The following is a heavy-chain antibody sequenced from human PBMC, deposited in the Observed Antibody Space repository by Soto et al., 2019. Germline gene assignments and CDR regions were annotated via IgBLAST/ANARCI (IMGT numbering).Heavy chain of an antibody. Sequence: PSETLSLTCTVSGGSLSSSTYYWGWIRQPPGKGLEWIGSIYYSGNTYYNPSLKSRVTISVDTSKNQFSLKLSSVTAADTAVYYCARLGLVAARRSGWFDPWGQGTLVTVSS. CDR1: GGSLSSSTYY. D-gene: IGHD6-6*01. V-gene: IGHV4-39*01. CDR2: IYYSGNT. CDR3: ARLGLVAARRSGWFDP. J-gene: IGHJ5*02.